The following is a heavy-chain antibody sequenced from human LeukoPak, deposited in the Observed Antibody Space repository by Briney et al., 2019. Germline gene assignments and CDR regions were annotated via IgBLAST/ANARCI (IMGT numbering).Heavy chain of an antibody. CDR1: GFTFGDHA. D-gene: IGHD5-18*01. CDR2: IRSKTYGGTT. J-gene: IGHJ6*02. Sequence: GRSLRLSCTVPGFTFGDHAMSWARQAPGKGLEWVGFIRSKTYGGTTEYAASVKGRFIISRDDSTSIAYLQMNSLKTEDTAVYYCTRGPIQLWLYHGMDVWGQGTTVTVSS. CDR3: TRGPIQLWLYHGMDV. V-gene: IGHV3-49*04.